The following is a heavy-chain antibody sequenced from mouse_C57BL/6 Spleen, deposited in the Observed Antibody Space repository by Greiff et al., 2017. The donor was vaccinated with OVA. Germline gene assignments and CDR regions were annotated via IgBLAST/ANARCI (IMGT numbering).Heavy chain of an antibody. D-gene: IGHD2-2*01. V-gene: IGHV5-16*01. J-gene: IGHJ2*01. CDR1: GFTFSDYY. CDR2: INYDGSST. Sequence: EVHLVESEGGLVQPGSSMKLSCTASGFTFSDYYMAWVRQVPEKGLEWVANINYDGSSTYYLDSLKSRFIISRDNAKNILYLQMSSLKSEDTATYYCARAYGSTGYFDYWGQGTTLTVSS. CDR3: ARAYGSTGYFDY.